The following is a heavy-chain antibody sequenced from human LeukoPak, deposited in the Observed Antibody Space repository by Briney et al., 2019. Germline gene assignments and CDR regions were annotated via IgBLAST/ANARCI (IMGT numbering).Heavy chain of an antibody. CDR3: ARYGSSGFYFDY. CDR2: IYYSGST. CDR1: GGSISSSTYY. Sequence: SETLSLTCTVSGGSISSSTYYWGWIRQPPGKGRVWIGSIYYSGSTNYNPSLKSRVTISVDTSKNQFSLKLSSVTAADAAVYYCARYGSSGFYFDYWGQGTLVTVSS. D-gene: IGHD3-22*01. V-gene: IGHV4-39*07. J-gene: IGHJ4*02.